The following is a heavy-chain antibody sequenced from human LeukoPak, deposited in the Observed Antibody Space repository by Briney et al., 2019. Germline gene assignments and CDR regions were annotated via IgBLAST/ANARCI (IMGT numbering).Heavy chain of an antibody. CDR1: GYSFTTYW. Sequence: GESLKISCEGSGYSFTTYWIGWVRQMPGKGLEWMGIIYPGDSETRYNPSFQGQVTISADKSISTAYLQWSSLKASDTAMYYCAKNSVAGLLLFDYWGQGTLVPVSS. D-gene: IGHD6-19*01. CDR2: IYPGDSET. V-gene: IGHV5-51*01. CDR3: AKNSVAGLLLFDY. J-gene: IGHJ4*02.